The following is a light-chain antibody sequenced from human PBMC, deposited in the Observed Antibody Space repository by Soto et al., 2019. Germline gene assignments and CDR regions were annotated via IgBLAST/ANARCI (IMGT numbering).Light chain of an antibody. Sequence: QSVLTQPASVSGSPGQSITISCTGTSSDVGGYNYVSWYQQHPGKAPKLMIYDVSNRPSGVSNRFSGSKSGNTASLTISGVQAEEEADYYCSSYTSRSTLVVFGGGTKLTVL. CDR2: DVS. CDR1: SSDVGGYNY. CDR3: SSYTSRSTLVV. J-gene: IGLJ2*01. V-gene: IGLV2-14*01.